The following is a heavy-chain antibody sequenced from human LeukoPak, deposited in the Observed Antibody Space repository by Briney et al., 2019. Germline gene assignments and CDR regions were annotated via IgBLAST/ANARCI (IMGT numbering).Heavy chain of an antibody. D-gene: IGHD3-10*01. CDR1: GFTFSNYA. CDR2: ISDGGYAT. J-gene: IGHJ4*02. CDR3: AKGIYLVPIDY. V-gene: IGHV3-23*01. Sequence: PGGSLRLSCAASGFTFSNYAMSWVRQAPGKGLEWVSAISDGGYATFYADSVKGRFTISRDNSKNTLNLQMNSLRAEDTAIYYCAKGIYLVPIDYWGQGTLVTVSS.